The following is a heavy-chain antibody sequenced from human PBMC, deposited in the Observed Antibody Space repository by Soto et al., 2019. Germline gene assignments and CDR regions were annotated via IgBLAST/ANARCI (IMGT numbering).Heavy chain of an antibody. CDR2: INSDGSST. CDR3: AREAGWDNWNYEWFDP. V-gene: IGHV3-74*01. Sequence: GESLKISCAASGFTFSSYWMHWVRQAPGKGLVWVSRINSDGSSTSYADSVKGRFTISRDNAKNTLYLQMNSLRAEDTAVYYCAREAGWDNWNYEWFDPWGQGTLVTVSS. D-gene: IGHD1-7*01. J-gene: IGHJ5*02. CDR1: GFTFSSYW.